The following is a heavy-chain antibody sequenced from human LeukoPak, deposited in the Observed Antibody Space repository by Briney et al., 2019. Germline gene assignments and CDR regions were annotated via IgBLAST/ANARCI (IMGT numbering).Heavy chain of an antibody. CDR3: ARVGTTNYYFYYMDV. Sequence: GGSLRLSCAASGFTLSTYTMNGVHQAPGKGLEWVSYVSSSGGTIYYADSVKGRFTISRDNAKNSLYLQMNSLRAEDTAVYYCARVGTTNYYFYYMDVWGKGTTVTVSS. V-gene: IGHV3-48*04. J-gene: IGHJ6*03. D-gene: IGHD2-2*01. CDR1: GFTLSTYT. CDR2: VSSSGGTI.